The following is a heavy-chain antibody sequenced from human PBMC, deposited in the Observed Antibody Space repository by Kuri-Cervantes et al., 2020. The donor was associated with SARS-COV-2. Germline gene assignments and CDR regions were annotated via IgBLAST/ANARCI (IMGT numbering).Heavy chain of an antibody. CDR1: GYSISSGYY. Sequence: SQTLSLTCAVSGYSISSGYYWGWIRQPPGKGLEWIGSIYHSGSTYYNPSLKSRVTISVDTSKNQFSLKLSSVTAADTAVYYCASQIITIFGVVIGEGGYFQHWGQGTLVTVSS. J-gene: IGHJ1*01. CDR3: ASQIITIFGVVIGEGGYFQH. V-gene: IGHV4-38-2*01. D-gene: IGHD3-3*01. CDR2: IYHSGST.